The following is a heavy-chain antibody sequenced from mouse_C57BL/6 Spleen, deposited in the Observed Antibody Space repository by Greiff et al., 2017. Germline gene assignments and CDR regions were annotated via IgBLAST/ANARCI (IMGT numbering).Heavy chain of an antibody. J-gene: IGHJ3*01. CDR1: GYTFTDYE. CDR3: TRPDYGSSPAWCAY. D-gene: IGHD1-1*01. CDR2: IDPETGGT. Sequence: QVQLQQSGAELVRPGASVTLSCKASGYTFTDYEMHWVKQTPVHGLEWIGAIDPETGGTAYNQKFKGKAILTADKSSSTAYMELRSLTSEDSAVYYCTRPDYGSSPAWCAYWGQGTLVTVSA. V-gene: IGHV1-15*01.